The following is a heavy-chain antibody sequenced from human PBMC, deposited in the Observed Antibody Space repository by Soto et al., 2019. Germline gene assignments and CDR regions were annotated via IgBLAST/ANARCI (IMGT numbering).Heavy chain of an antibody. Sequence: PSETLSLTCTVSGGSISSSSYYWGWIRQPPGKGLEWIGSIYYSGSTYYNPSLKSRVTISVDTSKNQFSLKLSSVTAADTAVYYCSSLTRADYYGMDVWGQGTTVTVSS. CDR3: SSLTRADYYGMDV. CDR1: GGSISSSSYY. CDR2: IYYSGST. D-gene: IGHD4-17*01. J-gene: IGHJ6*02. V-gene: IGHV4-39*01.